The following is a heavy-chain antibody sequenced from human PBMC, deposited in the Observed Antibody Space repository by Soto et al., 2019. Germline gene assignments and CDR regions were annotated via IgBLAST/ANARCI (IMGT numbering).Heavy chain of an antibody. D-gene: IGHD4-17*01. CDR1: GITFSAFG. V-gene: IGHV3-30*03. Sequence: WGSLNLSCWASGITFSAFGLHWVRQAPGKGLEWVAVISHDGNDKYYTDSVKGRFTISRDNSKNTLYLQMNSLRGEDTAIYFCATDLGTTVTTYNFFDPWGQGDLVTVSS. CDR2: ISHDGNDK. CDR3: ATDLGTTVTTYNFFDP. J-gene: IGHJ5*02.